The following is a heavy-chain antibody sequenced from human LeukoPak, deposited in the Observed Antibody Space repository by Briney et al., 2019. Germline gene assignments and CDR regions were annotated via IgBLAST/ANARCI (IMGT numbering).Heavy chain of an antibody. CDR2: INHNGGT. CDR3: ARVQHPGYSGYDSPFDY. V-gene: IGHV4-34*01. J-gene: IGHJ4*02. CDR1: GGSFSAYY. Sequence: PSETLSLTCAVYGGSFSAYYWSWIRQPPGKGLEWIGEINHNGGTNYDPSLKSRVIISVDTSKKQFSLKLSSVTAADTAVYYCARVQHPGYSGYDSPFDYWGQGTLVTVSS. D-gene: IGHD5-12*01.